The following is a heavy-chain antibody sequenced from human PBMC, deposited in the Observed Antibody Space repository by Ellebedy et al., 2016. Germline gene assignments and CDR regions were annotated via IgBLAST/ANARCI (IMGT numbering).Heavy chain of an antibody. CDR1: GGSISSGGYY. Sequence: SETLSLXCTVSGGSISSGGYYWSWIRQHPGKGLEWIGYICYSGSTYYNPSLKSRVTISVDTSKNQFSLKLSSVTAADTAVYYCARRLSIGISGLGWFDPWGQGTLVTVSS. CDR2: ICYSGST. CDR3: ARRLSIGISGLGWFDP. V-gene: IGHV4-31*03. D-gene: IGHD1-14*01. J-gene: IGHJ5*02.